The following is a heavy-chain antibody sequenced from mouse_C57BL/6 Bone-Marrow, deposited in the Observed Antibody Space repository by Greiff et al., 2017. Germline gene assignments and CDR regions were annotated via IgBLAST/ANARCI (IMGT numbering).Heavy chain of an antibody. J-gene: IGHJ2*01. V-gene: IGHV5-4*01. CDR3: ARDGYYALYYFDY. Sequence: DVHLVESGGGLVKPGGSLKLSCAASGFTFSSYAMSWVRQTPEKRLEWVATISDGGSYTYYPDNVKGRFTISRDNAKNNLYLQMSHLKSEDTAMYYCARDGYYALYYFDYWGQGTTLTVSS. CDR1: GFTFSSYA. CDR2: ISDGGSYT. D-gene: IGHD2-3*01.